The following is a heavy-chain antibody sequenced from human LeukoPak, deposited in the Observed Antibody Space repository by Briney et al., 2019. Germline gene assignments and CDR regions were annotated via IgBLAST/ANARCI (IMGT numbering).Heavy chain of an antibody. CDR1: GFTFSNYW. Sequence: GGSLRLSCATSGFTFSNYWMSWVRQAPGKGLEWVANINQDGSEEYYVDSVRGRFTISRDNAKNSLYLQMNSLRAEDTAVYYCARPYDSNRDHSGYGYWGRGTLVTVS. CDR3: ARPYDSNRDHSGYGY. J-gene: IGHJ4*02. V-gene: IGHV3-7*02. CDR2: INQDGSEE. D-gene: IGHD5-12*01.